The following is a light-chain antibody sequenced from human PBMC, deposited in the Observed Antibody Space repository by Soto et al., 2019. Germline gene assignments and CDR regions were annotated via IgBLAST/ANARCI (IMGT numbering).Light chain of an antibody. CDR1: QSVSSN. CDR2: GAS. V-gene: IGKV3-15*01. Sequence: EIVMTQSPATLSVSPGERATLSCRASQSVSSNLAWYQQKPGQVPRLLIYGASTRATGVPASFTGSGSGTEFTLTFSSLQSEDFAIYYCQQRSNWPPITLGQGTRLEIK. CDR3: QQRSNWPPIT. J-gene: IGKJ5*01.